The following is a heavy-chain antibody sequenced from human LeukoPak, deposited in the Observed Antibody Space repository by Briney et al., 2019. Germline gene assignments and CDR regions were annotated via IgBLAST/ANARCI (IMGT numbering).Heavy chain of an antibody. Sequence: ASVKVSCKASGYTFTAYYIHWVRQAPGQGLEWMGRIDPNSGDTNCAQKFQGRVTLTRDTSSSTGYMEMNSLSSDDTAIYYCTRGGLGELFDFWGQGTLVAVSS. CDR1: GYTFTAYY. V-gene: IGHV1-2*06. D-gene: IGHD3-10*01. CDR2: IDPNSGDT. CDR3: TRGGLGELFDF. J-gene: IGHJ4*02.